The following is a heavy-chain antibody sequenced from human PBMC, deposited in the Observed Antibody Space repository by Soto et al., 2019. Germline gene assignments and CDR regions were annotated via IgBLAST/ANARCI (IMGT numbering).Heavy chain of an antibody. CDR1: SGSITSSHYY. Sequence: QLQLQESGPGLVKPSETLSLTCTVSSGSITSSHYYWGWIRQPPGKGLEWIGSFYYSGSTYFNPSLKSRGTIFVDTSKNQFSLKLSSVTAADTAVYYCARHPNRYDFGWFDPWGLGTLVTVSS. J-gene: IGHJ5*02. CDR3: ARHPNRYDFGWFDP. V-gene: IGHV4-39*01. CDR2: FYYSGST. D-gene: IGHD3-3*01.